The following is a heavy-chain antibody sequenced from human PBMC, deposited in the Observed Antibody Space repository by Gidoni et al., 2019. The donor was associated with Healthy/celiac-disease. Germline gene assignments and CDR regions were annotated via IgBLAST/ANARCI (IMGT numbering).Heavy chain of an antibody. CDR2: INHRGST. CDR3: ARGSVLRWFGELSLKVRQYYFDY. CDR1: GGSFSGYY. J-gene: IGHJ4*02. D-gene: IGHD3-10*01. V-gene: IGHV4-34*01. Sequence: QVQLQQWRAGLLKPTETLSLTCAVYGGSFSGYYWSWIRQPPGKGLEWIGEINHRGSTNYNPSLKSRVTITVDTSKNQFSLKLSSVTAADTAVDYWARGSVLRWFGELSLKVRQYYFDYWGQGTMVTVSS.